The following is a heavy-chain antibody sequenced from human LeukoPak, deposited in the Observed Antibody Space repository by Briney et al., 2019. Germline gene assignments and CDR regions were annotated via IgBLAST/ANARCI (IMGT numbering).Heavy chain of an antibody. J-gene: IGHJ4*02. CDR3: ARAWDSGYYSHFDY. CDR1: GGSISSGGYY. CDR2: IYYSGST. V-gene: IGHV4-31*03. Sequence: SQTLSLTCTVSGGSISSGGYYWSWIRQHPGKGLEWIGYIYYSGSTYYNPSLKSRVTISVDTSENQFSLKLSSVTAADTAVYYCARAWDSGYYSHFDYWGQGTLVTVSS. D-gene: IGHD3-22*01.